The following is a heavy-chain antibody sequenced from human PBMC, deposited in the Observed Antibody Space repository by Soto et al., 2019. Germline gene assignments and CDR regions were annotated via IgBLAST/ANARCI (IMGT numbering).Heavy chain of an antibody. CDR2: IIPIFGTA. V-gene: IGHV1-69*01. D-gene: IGHD1-7*01. Sequence: QVQLVQSGAEVKKPGSSVKVSCKASGGTFSSYAISWVRQAPGQGLEWMGGIIPIFGTANYAQKFQGRVTIAANESTSTAYMELSSLRSEDTAVYYCARFNTPLTGTTGWFAPGGQGTLVTVSA. CDR3: ARFNTPLTGTTGWFAP. CDR1: GGTFSSYA. J-gene: IGHJ5*02.